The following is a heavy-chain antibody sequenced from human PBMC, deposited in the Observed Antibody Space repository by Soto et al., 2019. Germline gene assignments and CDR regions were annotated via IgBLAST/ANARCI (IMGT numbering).Heavy chain of an antibody. CDR1: GYTFTGYY. CDR3: ARDRKWGSYYYGMDV. CDR2: INPNSGGT. J-gene: IGHJ6*02. D-gene: IGHD3-16*01. Sequence: QVQLVQSGAEVKKPGASVKVSCKASGYTFTGYYMHWVRQAPGQGLEWMGWINPNSGGTNYAQKFQGRVTMTRDTSISTAYMGLSRLRSDDTAVYYCARDRKWGSYYYGMDVWGQGTTVTVSS. V-gene: IGHV1-2*02.